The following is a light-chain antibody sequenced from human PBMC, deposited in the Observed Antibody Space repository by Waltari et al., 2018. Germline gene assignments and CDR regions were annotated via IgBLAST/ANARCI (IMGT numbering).Light chain of an antibody. CDR1: RSDVGGYEY. J-gene: IGLJ2*01. Sequence: QSALTQPPSASGSPGQSVTISCTGTRSDVGGYEYVSWYQHHPGKAHKLIVYEVTQRPSGVPDRFSGSKSGNTASLTVSGLQAEDEAEYYCSSYARGNAVVFGGGTRLTVL. CDR2: EVT. CDR3: SSYARGNAVV. V-gene: IGLV2-8*01.